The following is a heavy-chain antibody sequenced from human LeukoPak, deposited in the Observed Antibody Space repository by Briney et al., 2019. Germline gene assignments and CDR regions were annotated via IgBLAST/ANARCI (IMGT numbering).Heavy chain of an antibody. V-gene: IGHV3-74*03. CDR1: GFTFSSYW. CDR3: ARDQLYCTGGICYFDY. J-gene: IGHJ4*02. D-gene: IGHD2-8*02. Sequence: GGSLRLSRATSGFTFSSYWMHWVRQAPGKRLVWVSRINSDGRSTTSADSVKGRFTISRDNAKNMLYLQMNSLRTEDTAVYYCARDQLYCTGGICYFDYWGQGTLVTVSS. CDR2: INSDGRST.